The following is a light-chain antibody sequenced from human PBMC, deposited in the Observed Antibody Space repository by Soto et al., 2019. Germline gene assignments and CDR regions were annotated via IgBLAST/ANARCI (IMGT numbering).Light chain of an antibody. CDR3: EQYGSSYPWT. J-gene: IGKJ1*01. CDR2: GAS. V-gene: IGKV3-20*01. CDR1: QSVSSNY. Sequence: IFLTQAPATLSLSPDASSLHSCRACQSVSSNYLAWYQQKPGQAPRLLIYGASRRATGIPDRFSGSGSGTDSTLTIRRLETEDFAVYYCEQYGSSYPWTFGQGTKV.